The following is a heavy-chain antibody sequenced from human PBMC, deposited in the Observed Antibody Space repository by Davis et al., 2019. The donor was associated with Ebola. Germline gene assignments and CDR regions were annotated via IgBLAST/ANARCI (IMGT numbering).Heavy chain of an antibody. CDR2: INPHNGNT. V-gene: IGHV1-18*04. J-gene: IGHJ4*02. CDR3: ARAQFPTTSDY. CDR1: GYTFTNYG. Sequence: ASVKVSCKASGYTFTNYGITWVRQAPGQGLEWMGWINPHNGNTNYAQNVQGRVTMTTDTSTTTAYMEVGSLRSDDAAVYYCARAQFPTTSDYWGQGTLVTVSS. D-gene: IGHD1-1*01.